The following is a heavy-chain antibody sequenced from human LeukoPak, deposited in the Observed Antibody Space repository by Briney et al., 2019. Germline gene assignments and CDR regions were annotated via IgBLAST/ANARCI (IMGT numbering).Heavy chain of an antibody. D-gene: IGHD3-10*01. Sequence: SETLSLTCTVSGGSISSYYWSWIRQPPGKGLEGIGYIYTSGSTNYNPSLKSRVTISVDTSKNQFSLKLSSVTAADTAVYYCARGVFYYYYMDVWGKGTTVTVSS. CDR3: ARGVFYYYYMDV. CDR2: IYTSGST. CDR1: GGSISSYY. V-gene: IGHV4-4*09. J-gene: IGHJ6*03.